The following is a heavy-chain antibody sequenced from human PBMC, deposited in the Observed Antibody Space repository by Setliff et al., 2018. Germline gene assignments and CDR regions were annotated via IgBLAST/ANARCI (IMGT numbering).Heavy chain of an antibody. CDR2: IKSTTEDAST. J-gene: IGHJ5*01. CDR1: GITFKNAW. Sequence: PGGSLRLSWAASGITFKNAWMTWVRQAPGKGLEWVGRIKSTTEDASTDLAAAVKGRFSMSRDDSRNTVYLQMSSLKSEDTAVYYCATGPRDNRNFLNWLGSWGQGTLVTVSS. D-gene: IGHD3-9*01. V-gene: IGHV3-15*01. CDR3: ATGPRDNRNFLNWLGS.